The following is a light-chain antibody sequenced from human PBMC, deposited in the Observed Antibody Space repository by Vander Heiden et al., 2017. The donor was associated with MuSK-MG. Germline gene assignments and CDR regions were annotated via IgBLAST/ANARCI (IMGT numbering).Light chain of an antibody. V-gene: IGKV3-20*01. CDR3: HQDGSSPS. CDR1: QSVTSNY. Sequence: EIVLTQSPGALSLSPDERATLSCRASQSVTSNYVEWYQQKPGQAPRLVISGASSRANGIPDRFSGSGYGTDFTLTSDRREAEDLAVYYGHQDGSSPSFGGGTKVAIK. CDR2: GAS. J-gene: IGKJ4*01.